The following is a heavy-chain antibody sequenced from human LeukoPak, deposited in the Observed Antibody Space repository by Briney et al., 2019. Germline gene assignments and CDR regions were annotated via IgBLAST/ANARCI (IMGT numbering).Heavy chain of an antibody. CDR3: SRGLTWGSPEWFDY. V-gene: IGHV1-46*01. CDR1: GYIFTTYY. CDR2: INPSGGDT. D-gene: IGHD3-3*01. J-gene: IGHJ4*02. Sequence: ASVKVSCKASGYIFTTYYMNWVRQAPGQGLEWMGMINPSGGDTTYAQKFQGRVTMSSDTSTSTVYMELRSLHSEDTAMYYCSRGLTWGSPEWFDYWGQGTLVTVSS.